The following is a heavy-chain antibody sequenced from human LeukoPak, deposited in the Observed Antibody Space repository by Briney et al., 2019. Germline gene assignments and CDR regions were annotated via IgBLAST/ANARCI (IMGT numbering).Heavy chain of an antibody. CDR2: INHSGST. Sequence: SETLSLTCAVYGGSFSGYYWSWVRQPPGKGLEWIGEINHSGSTNYNPSLKSRVTISVDTSKNQFSLKLSSVTAADTAVYYCARVRRTTYYYDSSGYTPPPYFDYWGQGTLVTVSS. J-gene: IGHJ4*02. D-gene: IGHD3-22*01. CDR3: ARVRRTTYYYDSSGYTPPPYFDY. V-gene: IGHV4-34*01. CDR1: GGSFSGYY.